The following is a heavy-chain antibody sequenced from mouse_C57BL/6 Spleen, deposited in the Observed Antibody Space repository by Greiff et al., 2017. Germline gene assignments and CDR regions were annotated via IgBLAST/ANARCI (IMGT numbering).Heavy chain of an antibody. CDR1: GFTFSSYA. J-gene: IGHJ4*01. Sequence: DVKLVESGGGLVKPGGSLKLSCAASGFTFSSYAMSWVRQTPEKRLEWVATISDGGSYTYYPDNVKGRFTISRDNAKNNLYLQMSHLKSEDTAMYYCAREGYYASYYYAMDYWGQGTSVTVSS. V-gene: IGHV5-4*01. D-gene: IGHD2-1*01. CDR2: ISDGGSYT. CDR3: AREGYYASYYYAMDY.